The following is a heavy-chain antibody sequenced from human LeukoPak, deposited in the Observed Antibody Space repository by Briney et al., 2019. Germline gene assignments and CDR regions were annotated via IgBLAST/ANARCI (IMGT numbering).Heavy chain of an antibody. CDR2: ISSSGSTI. Sequence: PGGSLRLSCAASGLTFSDYYMSWIRQAPGKGLEWVSYISSSGSTIYYADSVKGRFTISRDNAKNSLYLQMNSLRAEDTAVYYCARYSPSTHAFDYWGQGTLVTVSS. D-gene: IGHD2-15*01. CDR1: GLTFSDYY. V-gene: IGHV3-11*04. J-gene: IGHJ4*02. CDR3: ARYSPSTHAFDY.